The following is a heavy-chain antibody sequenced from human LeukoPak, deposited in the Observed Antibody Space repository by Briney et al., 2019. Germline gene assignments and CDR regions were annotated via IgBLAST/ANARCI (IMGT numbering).Heavy chain of an antibody. Sequence: SETLSLTCIVSGGSISDNYWSWIRQPPGKGLQHIGYMSYSGRTSYNPSLKSRVTISLDTSTNQFSLKLTSVTAADTAVYYCARTPGRGGFDYWGQGTLVTVSS. D-gene: IGHD3-10*01. J-gene: IGHJ4*02. CDR2: MSYSGRT. CDR3: ARTPGRGGFDY. CDR1: GGSISDNY. V-gene: IGHV4-59*01.